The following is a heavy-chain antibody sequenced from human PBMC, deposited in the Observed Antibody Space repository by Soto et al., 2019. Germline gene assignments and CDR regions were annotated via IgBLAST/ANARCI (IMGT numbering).Heavy chain of an antibody. V-gene: IGHV3-21*04. CDR3: ARLPCGGSCYKGSYYYYYGMDV. J-gene: IGHJ6*02. Sequence: GGSLRLSCAASGFTFSYYSLNWVRQAPGKGLEWVSSISGSSGYIYYADSVKGRFTISRDNAKNSMYLQMNSLRSEDTAVYYWARLPCGGSCYKGSYYYYYGMDVWGQGNTVTVSS. D-gene: IGHD2-15*01. CDR1: GFTFSYYS. CDR2: ISGSSGYI.